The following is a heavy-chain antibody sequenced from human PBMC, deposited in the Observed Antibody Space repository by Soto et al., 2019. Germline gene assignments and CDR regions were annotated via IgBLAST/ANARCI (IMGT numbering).Heavy chain of an antibody. CDR3: EKSLYNDNGDPNDH. D-gene: IGHD1-1*01. V-gene: IGHV3-23*01. CDR2: FSFYGRRDNT. Sequence: EVQLLESGGGLVQPGGSLRLSCVGSGFTFSSYDMTWVRQAPGKGLEWVSSFSFYGRRDNTYYADSVKGRFTISRDNSRNTVQLQMDNVRDEDAAVYYCEKSLYNDNGDPNDHWGQGTLVTVSS. CDR1: GFTFSSYD. J-gene: IGHJ4*02.